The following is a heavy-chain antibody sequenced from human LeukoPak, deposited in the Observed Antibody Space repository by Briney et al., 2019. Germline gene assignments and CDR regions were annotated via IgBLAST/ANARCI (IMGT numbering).Heavy chain of an antibody. J-gene: IGHJ4*02. V-gene: IGHV3-9*01. CDR1: GFTFGDYA. CDR2: ISWNSGSI. Sequence: GGSLRLSCAASGFTFGDYAMHWVRQAPGKGLEWVSGISWNSGSIGYADSVKGRFTISRDNAKNSLYLQMNSLRAEDTALYYCAKVRGSGSNYFDYWGQGTLVTVSS. D-gene: IGHD1-26*01. CDR3: AKVRGSGSNYFDY.